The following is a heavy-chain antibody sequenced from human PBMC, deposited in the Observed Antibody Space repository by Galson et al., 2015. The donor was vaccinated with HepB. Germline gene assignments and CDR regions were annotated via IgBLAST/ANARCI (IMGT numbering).Heavy chain of an antibody. V-gene: IGHV4-61*02. CDR2: IYTSGST. Sequence: TLSLTCTVSGGSISSGSYYWSWIRQPAGKGLEWIGRIYTSGSTNYNPSLKSRVTMSVDASKNQFSLKLSSVTAADTAVYYCAIAARPGYFDYWGQGTLVTVSS. CDR3: AIAARPGYFDY. J-gene: IGHJ4*02. CDR1: GGSISSGSYY. D-gene: IGHD6-6*01.